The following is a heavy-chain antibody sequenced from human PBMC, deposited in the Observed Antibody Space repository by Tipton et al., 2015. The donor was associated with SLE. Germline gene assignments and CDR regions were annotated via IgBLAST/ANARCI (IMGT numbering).Heavy chain of an antibody. CDR1: GFTFSSHW. CDR3: TRVESTSWAFDV. V-gene: IGHV3-74*01. Sequence: SLRLSCAASGFTFSSHWMHWVRRAPGKGPVWVSRINSDGSTTNYADSVKGRFTISRDNAKSTLYLQMNSLRAEDTAVYYCTRVESTSWAFDVWGQGTIVTVSS. D-gene: IGHD2/OR15-2a*01. CDR2: INSDGSTT. J-gene: IGHJ3*01.